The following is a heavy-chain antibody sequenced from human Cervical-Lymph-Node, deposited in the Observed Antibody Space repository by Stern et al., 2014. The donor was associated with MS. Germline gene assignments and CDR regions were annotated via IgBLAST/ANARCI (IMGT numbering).Heavy chain of an antibody. CDR2: VYHTGSA. J-gene: IGHJ4*02. CDR3: ARDQGFQLMNS. Sequence: QVQLQESGPGLVRPSGTLSLTCAVSGGSISNDNWWSWVRQPPGKGLEWIGEVYHTGSATYDPSLKSRVTISVDKSKNQFSLRLPSMTAADTAVYYCARDQGFQLMNSWGQGTLVIVSS. D-gene: IGHD2-2*01. V-gene: IGHV4-4*02. CDR1: GGSISNDNW.